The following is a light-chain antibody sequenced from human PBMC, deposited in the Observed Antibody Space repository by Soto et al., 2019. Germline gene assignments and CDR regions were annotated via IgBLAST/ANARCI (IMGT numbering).Light chain of an antibody. CDR1: QSVGSSY. CDR2: GTS. V-gene: IGKV3-20*01. J-gene: IGKJ1*01. CDR3: QQYTTSSWT. Sequence: EVVLTQSPGTLPLSPGERATLSCRASQSVGSSYLAWYQQKPCQAPRVLIYGTSSRATGIPDRFSGSGSGTDFTLTISRLEPEDFAVYYCQQYTTSSWTFGQGTKVDIK.